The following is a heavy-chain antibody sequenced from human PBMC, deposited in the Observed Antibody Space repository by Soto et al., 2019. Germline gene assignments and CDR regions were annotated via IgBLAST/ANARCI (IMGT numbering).Heavy chain of an antibody. CDR1: GYTFTSYD. V-gene: IGHV1-8*01. D-gene: IGHD1-1*01. J-gene: IGHJ6*02. Sequence: QVQLVQSGAEVKKPGASVKVSCKASGYTFTSYDINWVRQATGQGLEWMGWMNPNSGNTGYAQKXXXXXXXXXXXXXXXXXXXXXXXXXXXXXXXYCXREMTTRGMDVWGQGTTVTV. CDR2: MNPNSGNT. CDR3: XREMTTRGMDV.